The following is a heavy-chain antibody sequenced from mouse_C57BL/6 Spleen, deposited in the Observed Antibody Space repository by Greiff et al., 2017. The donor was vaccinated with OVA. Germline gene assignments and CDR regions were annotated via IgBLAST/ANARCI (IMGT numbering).Heavy chain of an antibody. CDR2: INYDGSST. Sequence: EVKLVESEGGLVQPGSSMKLSCTASGFTFSDYYMAWVRQVPEKGLEWVANINYDGSSTYYLDSLKGRFIISRDNAKNNLYLQISILKSEDTATYYCARGDYGSSYAKAYWGQGTSVTVSS. J-gene: IGHJ4*01. D-gene: IGHD1-1*01. CDR1: GFTFSDYY. V-gene: IGHV5-16*01. CDR3: ARGDYGSSYAKAY.